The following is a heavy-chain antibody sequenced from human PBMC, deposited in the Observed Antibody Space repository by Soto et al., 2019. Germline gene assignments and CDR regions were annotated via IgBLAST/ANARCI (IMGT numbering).Heavy chain of an antibody. CDR2: ISSSSTTI. D-gene: IGHD3-10*01. Sequence: EVQLVESGGGLVQPGGSLRLSCAASGFTFSSYSMNWVRQAPGKGLEWVSYISSSSTTIYYADSVKGRFTISRDNAKNSLYLQMNSLRDEDTAVYYCARALGGVLWFGELLPPRVWGQGTLVTVSS. J-gene: IGHJ4*02. CDR1: GFTFSSYS. CDR3: ARALGGVLWFGELLPPRV. V-gene: IGHV3-48*02.